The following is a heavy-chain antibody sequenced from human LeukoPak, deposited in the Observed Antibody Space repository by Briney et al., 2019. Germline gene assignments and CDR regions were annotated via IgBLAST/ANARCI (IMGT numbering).Heavy chain of an antibody. CDR3: ARVRGGYSSSWDYYFDY. Sequence: PSQTLSLTCTVSGGSISRGGYYWGWVRQHPGKGLEWIGYIYYSGSTYYNPSLKSRVTISVDTSKNQFSLKLSSVTAANTAVYYCARVRGGYSSSWDYYFDYWGQGTLVTVSS. J-gene: IGHJ4*02. CDR1: GGSISRGGYY. D-gene: IGHD6-13*01. CDR2: IYYSGST. V-gene: IGHV4-31*03.